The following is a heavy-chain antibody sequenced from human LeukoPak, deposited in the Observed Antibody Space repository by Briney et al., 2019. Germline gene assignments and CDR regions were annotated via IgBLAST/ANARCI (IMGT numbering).Heavy chain of an antibody. CDR1: GFTVSSNY. J-gene: IGHJ4*02. Sequence: GGSLRLSCAAFGFTVSSNYMSWVRQAPGKGLEWVSVIYSGGSTYYADSVKGRFTIARDNSKNMLYLKMNSLRAEDTAVYYCARDSRGYFDYWGQGTLVTVSS. CDR2: IYSGGST. CDR3: ARDSRGYFDY. D-gene: IGHD3-16*01. V-gene: IGHV3-66*02.